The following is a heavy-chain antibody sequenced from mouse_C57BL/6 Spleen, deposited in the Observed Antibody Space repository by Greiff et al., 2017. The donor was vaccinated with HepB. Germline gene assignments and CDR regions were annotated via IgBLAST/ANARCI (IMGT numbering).Heavy chain of an antibody. D-gene: IGHD2-4*01. CDR1: GYTFTDYY. V-gene: IGHV1-26*01. Sequence: EVQLQQSGPELVKPGASVKISCKASGYTFTDYYMNWVKQSHGKSLEWIGDINPNNGGTSYNQKFKGKATLTVDKSSSTAYMELRSLTSEDSAVYYCAREGDYDRVYWGQGTTLTVSS. CDR2: INPNNGGT. CDR3: AREGDYDRVY. J-gene: IGHJ2*01.